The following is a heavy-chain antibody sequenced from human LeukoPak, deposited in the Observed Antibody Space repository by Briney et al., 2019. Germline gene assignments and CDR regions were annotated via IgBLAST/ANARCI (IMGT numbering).Heavy chain of an antibody. Sequence: GGSLRLSCAASGFTFSSYAMSWVRQAPGKGLEWGLAISGSGGSTYYADSVKGRFTISRDNAKNSLYLQMNSLRAEDTAVYYCAELGITMIGGVWGKGTTVTISS. CDR1: GFTFSSYA. CDR3: AELGITMIGGV. V-gene: IGHV3-23*01. CDR2: ISGSGGST. J-gene: IGHJ6*04. D-gene: IGHD3-10*02.